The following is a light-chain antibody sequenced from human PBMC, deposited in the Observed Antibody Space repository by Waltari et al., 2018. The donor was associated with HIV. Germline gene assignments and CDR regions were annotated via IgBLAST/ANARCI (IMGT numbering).Light chain of an antibody. J-gene: IGKJ2*01. Sequence: DIVMTQSPDSLVVSLGERATINCKSSQSVLYSSNNKNYLAWYQQKPGKPPKRLIYWASTRESGVPDRFSGSGSGTDFTLTISSLQAEDVAVYYCQQYYSTPYTFGQGTKLEIK. V-gene: IGKV4-1*01. CDR3: QQYYSTPYT. CDR2: WAS. CDR1: QSVLYSSNNKNY.